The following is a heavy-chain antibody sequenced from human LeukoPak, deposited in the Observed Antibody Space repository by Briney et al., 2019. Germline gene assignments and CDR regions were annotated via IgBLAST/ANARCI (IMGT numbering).Heavy chain of an antibody. CDR2: INHSGST. D-gene: IGHD4-23*01. CDR1: GGSFSGHY. V-gene: IGHV4-34*01. Sequence: SETLSLTCAVYGGSFSGHYWSWIRQTPGKGLEWIGEINHSGSTNNNPSLTSRVTISVDTPKNQFSLKLSSVTAADTAVYYCARDGGYYGGNSVGYWGQGTLVTVSS. J-gene: IGHJ4*02. CDR3: ARDGGYYGGNSVGY.